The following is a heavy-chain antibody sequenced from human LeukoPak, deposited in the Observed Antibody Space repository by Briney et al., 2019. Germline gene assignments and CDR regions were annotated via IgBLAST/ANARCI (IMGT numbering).Heavy chain of an antibody. CDR1: GFSFSDYD. CDR3: AKGGAQV. D-gene: IGHD1-26*01. Sequence: GGSLRLSCAASGFSFSDYDMHWVRQAPGKGLEWVTFIRYDGTNTYADSVKGRFTISRDSSKNTLYLQMNSLRAEDTAVYYCAKGGAQVGGQGTLVTVSS. J-gene: IGHJ4*02. V-gene: IGHV3-30*02. CDR2: IRYDGTNT.